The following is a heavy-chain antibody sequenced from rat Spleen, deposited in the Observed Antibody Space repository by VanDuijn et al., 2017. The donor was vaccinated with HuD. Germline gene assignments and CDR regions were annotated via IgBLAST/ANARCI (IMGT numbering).Heavy chain of an antibody. CDR1: GFTFSDFF. V-gene: IGHV5-7*01. J-gene: IGHJ4*01. CDR2: ITYDGSST. CDR3: TRGYVMDA. Sequence: EVQLVESDGGLVQPGRSQKLSCAASGFTFSDFFMAWVRQAPRKGLEWVAIITYDGSSTYYRDSVKGRFTISRDNAESTLYLQMDSLRSEDTATYYCTRGYVMDAWGQGASVTVSS.